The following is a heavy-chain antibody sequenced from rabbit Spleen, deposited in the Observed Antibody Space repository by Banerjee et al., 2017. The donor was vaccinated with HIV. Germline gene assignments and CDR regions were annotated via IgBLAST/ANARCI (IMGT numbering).Heavy chain of an antibody. CDR3: ARDSGSSFSSYGMDL. V-gene: IGHV1S45*01. J-gene: IGHJ6*01. CDR2: INTYTVKS. Sequence: QEQLEESGGDLVKPEGSLTLTCTASGFSFSDRDVMCWVRQAPGKGLEWIACINTYTVKSVYASWATGRFTFSRTSSTTVTLQMTSLTAADTATYFCARDSGSSFSSYGMDLWGQGTLVTVS. CDR1: GFSFSDRDV. D-gene: IGHD8-1*01.